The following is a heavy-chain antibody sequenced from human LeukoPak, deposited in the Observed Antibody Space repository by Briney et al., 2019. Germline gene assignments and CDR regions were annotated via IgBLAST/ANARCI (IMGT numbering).Heavy chain of an antibody. CDR1: GGSISSSNYY. CDR2: IYYSGST. J-gene: IGHJ5*02. V-gene: IGHV4-39*01. CDR3: ARHAVGLMRTLYLFNP. Sequence: TSETLSLTYTVSGGSISSSNYYWGRIPQPPGEGLEWLGHIYYSGSTYYHPSRQGRVTLSASTSKNPFTLNPRSVSALDTAVYCCARHAVGLMRTLYLFNPWGQGTLVTVSS. D-gene: IGHD3-16*01.